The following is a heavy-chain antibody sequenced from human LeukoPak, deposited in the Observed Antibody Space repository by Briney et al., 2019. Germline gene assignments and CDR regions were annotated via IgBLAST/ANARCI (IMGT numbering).Heavy chain of an antibody. CDR1: GVSISSSNSY. CDR3: ARGGVLLGIDY. V-gene: IGHV4-61*05. D-gene: IGHD2-8*02. J-gene: IGHJ4*02. Sequence: SETLSLTCTVSGVSISSSNSYWGWIRQPPGKGLEWIGYVYSSGNTNYSPSLKSRVIISVDTSKNQFSLKLSSVTAADTAVYYCARGGVLLGIDYWGQGTLVTVSS. CDR2: VYSSGNT.